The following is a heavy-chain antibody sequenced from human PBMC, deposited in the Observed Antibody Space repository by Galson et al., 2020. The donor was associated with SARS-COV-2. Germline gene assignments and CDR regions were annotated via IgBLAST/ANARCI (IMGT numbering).Heavy chain of an antibody. CDR2: IWYDGINK. D-gene: IGHD1-26*01. Sequence: GGSLRLSCAASGFTFSNYAMHWVRQAPGKGLEWLAVIWYDGINKYYADSVKGRFIISRDNSKNTLYLQINSLRVEDTAIYYCAKELKEGATDYWGQGTLVTVSS. V-gene: IGHV3-33*06. CDR3: AKELKEGATDY. J-gene: IGHJ4*02. CDR1: GFTFSNYA.